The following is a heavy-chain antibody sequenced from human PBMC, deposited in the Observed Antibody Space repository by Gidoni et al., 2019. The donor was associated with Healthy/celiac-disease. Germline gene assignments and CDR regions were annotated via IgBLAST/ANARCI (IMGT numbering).Heavy chain of an antibody. D-gene: IGHD6-13*01. V-gene: IGHV3-30*01. Sequence: QVQLVESGGGVVQPGRSLRLSCAASGFTFSSYAMHWVRQAPGKGLEWVAVISYDGSKKYYADSVKGRFTISRDNSKNTLYLQMNSLRAEDTAVYYCARDIAAAGTPGVYWGQGTLVTVSS. J-gene: IGHJ4*02. CDR3: ARDIAAAGTPGVY. CDR2: ISYDGSKK. CDR1: GFTFSSYA.